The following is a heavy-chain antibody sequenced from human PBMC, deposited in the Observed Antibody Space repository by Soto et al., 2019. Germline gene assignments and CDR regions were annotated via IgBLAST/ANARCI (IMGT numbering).Heavy chain of an antibody. CDR1: GFTFSSYG. J-gene: IGHJ4*02. Sequence: QVQLVESGGGGVQPGRSLRLSCAASGFTFSSYGMHWVRQAPGKGLEWVAVIWYDGSNKYYADSVKGRFTISRDNSKNTLYLQMNSLRAEDTAVYYCARETAYYYGSGDYWGQGTLVTVSS. CDR3: ARETAYYYGSGDY. V-gene: IGHV3-33*01. CDR2: IWYDGSNK. D-gene: IGHD3-10*01.